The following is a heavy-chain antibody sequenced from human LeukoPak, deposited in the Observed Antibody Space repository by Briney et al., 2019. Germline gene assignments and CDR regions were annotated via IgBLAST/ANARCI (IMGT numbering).Heavy chain of an antibody. CDR1: GFTFSSYG. V-gene: IGHV3-30*18. Sequence: GGSLRLSCAASGFTFSSYGMHWVRQAPGKGLEWVAVISYDGSNKYYADSVKGRFTIFRDNSKNTLYLRMNSLRVEDTAVYYCAKGYYAAYGYHWGEGTLGTVSS. J-gene: IGHJ5*02. CDR2: ISYDGSNK. CDR3: AKGYYAAYGYH. D-gene: IGHD4-17*01.